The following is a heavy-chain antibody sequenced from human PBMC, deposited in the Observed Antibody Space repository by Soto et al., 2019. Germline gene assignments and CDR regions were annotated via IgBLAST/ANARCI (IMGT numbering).Heavy chain of an antibody. J-gene: IGHJ4*02. Sequence: CSIYSGSFSGYYWSWIRQPPGKGLEWIGEISQSGNTNYSPSLKSRVSISIDTSKKQFSLNLASVSAADTAVYYCARAPKVSGSSQTRPDFWGQGTLVTVSS. V-gene: IGHV4-34*01. D-gene: IGHD6-6*01. CDR3: ARAPKVSGSSQTRPDF. CDR1: SGSFSGYY. CDR2: ISQSGNT.